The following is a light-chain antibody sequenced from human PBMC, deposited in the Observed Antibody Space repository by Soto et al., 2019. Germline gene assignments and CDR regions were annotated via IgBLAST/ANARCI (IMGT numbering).Light chain of an antibody. CDR2: SNN. V-gene: IGLV1-47*02. Sequence: QSALTQPPSASGIPGQRVTISCSGSSSNIGSNYVYWYQQLPGTAPKLLIYSNNQRPSGVPDRFSGSKSGTSASLAISGLRSEDEADYYCAAWDDSLSGWVFGGGTKLTVL. J-gene: IGLJ3*02. CDR3: AAWDDSLSGWV. CDR1: SSNIGSNY.